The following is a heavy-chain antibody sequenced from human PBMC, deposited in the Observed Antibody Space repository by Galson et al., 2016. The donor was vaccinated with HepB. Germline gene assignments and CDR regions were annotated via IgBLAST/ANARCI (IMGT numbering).Heavy chain of an antibody. D-gene: IGHD6-19*01. CDR1: GFSLDSNANGMC. V-gene: IGHV2-70*11. Sequence: PALVKPTQTLTLTCTFSGFSLDSNANGMCVGWVRQPPGKALEWLARIDWDDDEYYSTSLKARPTISKDTSKNQVVLRMTDMDPVDTATYYCARMFTSAGAGGSFDYWGQGTLVTVSS. J-gene: IGHJ4*02. CDR2: IDWDDDE. CDR3: ARMFTSAGAGGSFDY.